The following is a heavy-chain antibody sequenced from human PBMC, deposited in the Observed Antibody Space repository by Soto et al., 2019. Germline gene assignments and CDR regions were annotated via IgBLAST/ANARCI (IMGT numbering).Heavy chain of an antibody. V-gene: IGHV3-74*01. CDR3: ATNTAMVSLNNWFDP. CDR2: INSDGSST. Sequence: LRLSCAASGFTFSSYWMHWVRQAPGKGLVWVSRINSDGSSTSYADSVKGRFTISRDNAKNTPYLQMNSLRAEDTAVYYCATNTAMVSLNNWFDPWGQGTLVTVSS. CDR1: GFTFSSYW. J-gene: IGHJ5*02. D-gene: IGHD5-18*01.